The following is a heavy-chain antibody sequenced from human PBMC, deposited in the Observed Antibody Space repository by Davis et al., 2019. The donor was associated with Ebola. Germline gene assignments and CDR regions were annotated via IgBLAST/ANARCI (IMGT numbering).Heavy chain of an antibody. CDR3: AKAQGGPYFYYGMDV. CDR2: VSHSERER. Sequence: PGGSLRLSCAASGFTFSNYAMHWVRQAPGKGLEWVAVVSHSERERFYGDSVKGRFTISRDNSENTLYLQMNNLRAEDTALYYCAKAQGGPYFYYGMDVWGQGTTVTVSS. V-gene: IGHV3-30*04. CDR1: GFTFSNYA. J-gene: IGHJ6*02. D-gene: IGHD3-16*01.